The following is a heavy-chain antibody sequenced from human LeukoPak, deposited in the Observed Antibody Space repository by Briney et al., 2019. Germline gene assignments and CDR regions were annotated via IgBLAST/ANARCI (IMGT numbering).Heavy chain of an antibody. J-gene: IGHJ4*02. V-gene: IGHV1-18*01. CDR1: GYTFSSYS. CDR3: ARNPPVYSSGWYDY. D-gene: IGHD6-19*01. Sequence: GASVKVSCKASGYTFSSYSISWVRQAPGQGLEWVGWISAYNDNTNYAQKLQGRVTMTTDTSTSTAYMELRSLRSDDTAVYYCARNPPVYSSGWYDYWGQGTLVTVSS. CDR2: ISAYNDNT.